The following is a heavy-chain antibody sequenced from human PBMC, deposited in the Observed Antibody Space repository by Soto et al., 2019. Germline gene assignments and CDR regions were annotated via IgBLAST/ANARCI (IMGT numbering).Heavy chain of an antibody. Sequence: SGGSLRLCCAASGFTFSDYYMSWIRQAPGKGLEWVSYISSSGGTIYYADSVKGRFTISRDNAKNSLYLQMSSLRSEDTAVYYCASRGQRRSCVWWGQATLVSVSS. CDR3: ASRGQRRSCVW. CDR2: ISSSGGTI. V-gene: IGHV3-11*01. J-gene: IGHJ4*02. CDR1: GFTFSDYY. D-gene: IGHD1-1*01.